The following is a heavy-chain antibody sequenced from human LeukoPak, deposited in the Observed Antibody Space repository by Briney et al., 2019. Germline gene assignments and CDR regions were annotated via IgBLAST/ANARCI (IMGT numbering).Heavy chain of an antibody. V-gene: IGHV3-23*01. D-gene: IGHD3-9*01. CDR2: ISGGGSSA. Sequence: PGGSLRLSCVASGFTFSNCAMSWVRQAPGEGLEWVSGISGGGSSAYYTDSVKGRFTVSRDNSKNIVYLQMNSLRAEDTAVYYCAKSYDILTGFYNRLWFDPWGQGTLVTVSS. CDR3: AKSYDILTGFYNRLWFDP. CDR1: GFTFSNCA. J-gene: IGHJ5*02.